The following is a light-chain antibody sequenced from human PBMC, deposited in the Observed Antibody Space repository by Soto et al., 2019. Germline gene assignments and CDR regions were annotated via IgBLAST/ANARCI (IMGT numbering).Light chain of an antibody. CDR2: EVS. V-gene: IGLV2-14*01. J-gene: IGLJ1*01. CDR1: SSDVGGYNY. Sequence: QSALTQPASVSGSPGQSITISCTGTSSDVGGYNYVSWYQQHPGKAPKLMIYEVSNRPSGVSNRFSGSKSGNTASLTISGLQAEDEADYYCSSYTISITYVFGTGTKLTV. CDR3: SSYTISITYV.